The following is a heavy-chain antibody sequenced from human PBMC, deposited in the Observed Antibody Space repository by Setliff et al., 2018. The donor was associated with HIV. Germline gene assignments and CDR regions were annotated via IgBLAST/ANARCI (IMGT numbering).Heavy chain of an antibody. CDR2: VDPEDGET. CDR3: AKTLPTLYPPHDYYFAMDV. Sequence: ASVKVSCKASGYIFTDYYMHWVQQAPGKGLEWLGRVDPEDGETIYAEKFQGRVTISRDNSKNTLYLQMNSLRAEDTAVYYCAKTLPTLYPPHDYYFAMDVWGQGTTVTVSS. J-gene: IGHJ6*02. V-gene: IGHV1-69-2*01. CDR1: GYIFTDYY. D-gene: IGHD2-15*01.